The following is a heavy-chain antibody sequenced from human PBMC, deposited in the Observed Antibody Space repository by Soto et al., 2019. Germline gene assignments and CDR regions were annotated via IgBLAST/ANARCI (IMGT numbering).Heavy chain of an antibody. V-gene: IGHV3-74*01. Sequence: EVQLVESGGGSVQPGGSLRLSCAASGFTFSSYWMHWVRQAPGKGLLWVSRIKSDGSGTYYADSVKGRLTISRDNAKNTLYLQMNSLRAEDTAVYYCARGDGDYYDGNGYLGRHWGQGTLVTVSS. CDR3: ARGDGDYYDGNGYLGRH. CDR2: IKSDGSGT. J-gene: IGHJ4*02. D-gene: IGHD3-22*01. CDR1: GFTFSSYW.